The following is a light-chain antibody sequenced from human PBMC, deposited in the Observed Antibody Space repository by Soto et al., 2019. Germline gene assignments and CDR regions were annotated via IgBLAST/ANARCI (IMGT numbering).Light chain of an antibody. CDR3: QQRSNWFLT. Sequence: DIVLTQSPGTLSLSPGEIATLSFSASETVISNYLAWYQQKPGQAPRLLIYSASTRATGIPDRFSGSGSGADFTLTITSLEPEDFAVYYCQQRSNWFLTFGGGTKVDIK. J-gene: IGKJ4*01. CDR2: SAS. V-gene: IGKV3D-20*02. CDR1: ETVISNY.